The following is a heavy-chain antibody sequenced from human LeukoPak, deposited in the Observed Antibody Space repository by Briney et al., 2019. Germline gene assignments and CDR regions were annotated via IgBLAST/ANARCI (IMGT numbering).Heavy chain of an antibody. Sequence: GGSLRLSCAASGFTFSSYAMSWVRQAPGKGLEWVSAISGSGGSTYYADSVKGRFTISRDNSKNMLYLQMNSLRAEDTAVYYCAKGYYDSSGPYYYYYYMDVWGKGTTVTVSS. CDR3: AKGYYDSSGPYYYYYYMDV. V-gene: IGHV3-23*01. D-gene: IGHD3-22*01. CDR2: ISGSGGST. CDR1: GFTFSSYA. J-gene: IGHJ6*03.